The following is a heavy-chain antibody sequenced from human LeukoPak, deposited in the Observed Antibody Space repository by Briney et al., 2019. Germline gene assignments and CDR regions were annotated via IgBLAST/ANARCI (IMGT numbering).Heavy chain of an antibody. CDR1: GYIFTGYF. Sequence: ASVKVSCKSSGYIFTGYFMHWVRQAPGQGLEWMGWINPNSGGTNYAQKFQGRVTMTRDTSISTAYMELSRLRSDDTAVYYCARDYDFWSGYYTFDYWGQGTLVTVSS. J-gene: IGHJ4*02. D-gene: IGHD3-3*01. V-gene: IGHV1-2*02. CDR3: ARDYDFWSGYYTFDY. CDR2: INPNSGGT.